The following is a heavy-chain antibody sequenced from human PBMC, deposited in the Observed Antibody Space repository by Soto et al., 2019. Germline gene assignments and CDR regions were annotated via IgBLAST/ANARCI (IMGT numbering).Heavy chain of an antibody. CDR3: ADGGEWSFNFEY. CDR1: GFTFSTYA. V-gene: IGHV3-23*01. D-gene: IGHD3-16*02. CDR2: IGTSGRNT. J-gene: IGHJ4*02. Sequence: GGSLRLSCAASGFTFSTYAMSWVRQAPGKGLEWVSGIGTSGRNTYYPDSVKGRFIISRDNSKNTLYLQMNNLRVEDTAIYYCADGGEWSFNFEYWGLGTLVTVSS.